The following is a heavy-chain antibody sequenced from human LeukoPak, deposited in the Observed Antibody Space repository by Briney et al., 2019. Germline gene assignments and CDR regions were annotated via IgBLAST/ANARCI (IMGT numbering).Heavy chain of an antibody. CDR3: ARGVGAIAY. CDR2: IYYSGST. V-gene: IGHV4-59*01. Sequence: EALSLPCTVSGGSISSYYWSWIRQPPGEGLELIGYIYYSGSTNYNPSLKSRVTISVDTSKNQFSLKLSSVTAADTAVYYCARGVGAIAYWGQGTLVTVSS. CDR1: GGSISSYY. J-gene: IGHJ4*02. D-gene: IGHD1-26*01.